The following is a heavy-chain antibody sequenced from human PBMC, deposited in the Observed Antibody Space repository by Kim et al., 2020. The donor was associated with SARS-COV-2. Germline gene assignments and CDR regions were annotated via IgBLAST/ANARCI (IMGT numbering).Heavy chain of an antibody. CDR3: TTRNYNYFYGVDV. J-gene: IGHJ6*02. CDR1: GFIVSSNY. CDR2: IYSRGNT. Sequence: GGSLRLSCAASGFIVSSNYMSWVRQAPRKGLEWVSTIYSRGNTFHSDSVAGRFIISRDNSKNTVYLQMNSLRADDTAVYYFTTRNYNYFYGVDVWGQGTT. V-gene: IGHV3-53*01.